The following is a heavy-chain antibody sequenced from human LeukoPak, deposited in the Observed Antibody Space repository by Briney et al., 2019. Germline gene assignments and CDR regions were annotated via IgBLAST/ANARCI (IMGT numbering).Heavy chain of an antibody. J-gene: IGHJ5*02. Sequence: GASVKVSCKASGYTFTGYYMHWVRQAPGQGLEWMGWINPNSGGTNYAQKFQGRVTMTRDTSISTAYMELSRLRSDDTAVYYCAREYRLRLGAPSGNWFDPWGQGTLVTVSS. CDR3: AREYRLRLGAPSGNWFDP. CDR1: GYTFTGYY. CDR2: INPNSGGT. D-gene: IGHD3-16*01. V-gene: IGHV1-2*02.